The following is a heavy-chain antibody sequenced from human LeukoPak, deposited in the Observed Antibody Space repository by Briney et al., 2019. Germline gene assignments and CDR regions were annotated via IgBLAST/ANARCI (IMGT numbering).Heavy chain of an antibody. J-gene: IGHJ4*02. CDR1: GFTFSSYA. CDR2: ISGSGSRT. CDR3: AKPARADYADY. V-gene: IGHV3-23*01. Sequence: GGSLRLSCAASGFTFSSYAMNWVRQAPGKGLEWVSAISGSGSRTYYADSVKGRFTISRDNSKNTLYLQMNSLRAEDTAVYYCAKPARADYADYWGQGTLVTVSS.